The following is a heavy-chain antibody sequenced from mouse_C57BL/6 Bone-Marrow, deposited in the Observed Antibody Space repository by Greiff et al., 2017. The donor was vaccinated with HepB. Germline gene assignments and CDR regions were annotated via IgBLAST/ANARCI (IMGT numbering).Heavy chain of an antibody. V-gene: IGHV1-81*01. D-gene: IGHD2-3*01. CDR2: FYPKSVNT. CDR3: ARFYDGYYDYAMDY. J-gene: IGHJ4*01. Sequence: QVQLQQSGAELARPGASVKLSCKASGYTFTSYGISWVKQRPGQALEWIGEFYPKSVNTYYMEKFKGKTTLTADKSSSTAYMELRSLTSEDSAVYFCARFYDGYYDYAMDYWGQGTSVTVSS. CDR1: GYTFTSYG.